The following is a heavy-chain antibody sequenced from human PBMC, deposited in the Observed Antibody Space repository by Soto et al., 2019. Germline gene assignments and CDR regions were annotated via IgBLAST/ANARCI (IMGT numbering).Heavy chain of an antibody. V-gene: IGHV1-18*01. J-gene: IGHJ4*02. CDR1: SYTFTNHG. D-gene: IGHD2-15*01. CDR3: CSSQTPTALDY. Sequence: QVQRVQSETEVKKPGASVKVSCKASSYTFTNHGISWVRQAPGQGLELMGWINTYNGNTKYPQKFQGRVTMNADTSSSTAYMALRRLRSDDTAVYYCCSSQTPTALDYWGQGTLVTISS. CDR2: INTYNGNT.